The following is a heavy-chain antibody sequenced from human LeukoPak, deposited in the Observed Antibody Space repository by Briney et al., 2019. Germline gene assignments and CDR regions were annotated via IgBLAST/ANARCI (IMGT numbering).Heavy chain of an antibody. CDR1: GYTLTELS. CDR2: FYPEDGET. J-gene: IGHJ5*02. V-gene: IGHV1-24*01. CDR3: ATQVSRWLERVSYNWFDP. D-gene: IGHD1-1*01. Sequence: ASVKVSCKVSGYTLTELSMHWVRQAPGKGLEWMGGFYPEDGETIYAQKFQGRVTMTEDTSTDTAYMELSSLRSEDTAGYYCATQVSRWLERVSYNWFDPWGQGTLVTVSS.